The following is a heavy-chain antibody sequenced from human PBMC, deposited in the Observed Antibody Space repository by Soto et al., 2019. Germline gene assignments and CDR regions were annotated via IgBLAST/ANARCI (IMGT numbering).Heavy chain of an antibody. V-gene: IGHV1-3*01. J-gene: IGHJ5*02. CDR2: INAGNGNT. CDR1: GYTFTSYA. CDR3: ARDRYYDFWSGSYRGWFEP. D-gene: IGHD3-3*01. Sequence: ASVKVSSKACGYTFTSYAMHWLRQSPGQRLEWMGWINAGNGNTKYSQKFQGRVTITRDTSASTAYMELSSLRSEDTAVYYCARDRYYDFWSGSYRGWFEPWGQGTLVTVSS.